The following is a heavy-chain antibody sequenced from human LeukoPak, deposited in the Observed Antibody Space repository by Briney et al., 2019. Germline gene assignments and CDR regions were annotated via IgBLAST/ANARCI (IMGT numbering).Heavy chain of an antibody. CDR3: VGDFDF. CDR1: GFTFSSYD. CDR2: IRFDVRNR. Sequence: PGGSLRLSCAASGFTFSSYDMDWVRQAPGKGLEWVAFIRFDVRNRYYGDYVKGRFTISRGNSKNTLYLQMNSLKIEDTAVYYCVGDFDFWGQGTLVTVSS. J-gene: IGHJ4*02. V-gene: IGHV3-30*02.